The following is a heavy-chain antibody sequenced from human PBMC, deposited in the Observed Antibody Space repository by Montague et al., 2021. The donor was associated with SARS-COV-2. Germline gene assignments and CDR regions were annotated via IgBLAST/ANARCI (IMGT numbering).Heavy chain of an antibody. CDR2: MSGGGIRR. J-gene: IGHJ6*02. CDR1: GFISSNYP. V-gene: IGHV3-23*01. CDR3: ARDTATIRIGWALLDV. Sequence: SLRLSCAASGFISSNYPMTWVRQAPGKGLQWVSKMSGGGIRRDYVDSVKGRFTISRDSSKNTLFLQMNSLRVEDTAVYYCARDTATIRIGWALLDVWGQGTTVIVSS. D-gene: IGHD1-26*01.